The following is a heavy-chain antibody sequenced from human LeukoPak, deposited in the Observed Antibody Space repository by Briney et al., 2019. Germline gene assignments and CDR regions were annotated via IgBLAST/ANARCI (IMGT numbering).Heavy chain of an antibody. CDR3: TSLSGSYSDYYYYGMDV. V-gene: IGHV3-73*01. Sequence: GGSLRLSCAASGFTFSGSAMHWVRQASGKGLEWVGRIRSKANSCATAYAASVKGRFTISRGDSKNTAYLQMNSLKTEDTAVCYCTSLSGSYSDYYYYGMDVWGQGTTVTVSS. D-gene: IGHD1-26*01. CDR2: IRSKANSCAT. J-gene: IGHJ6*02. CDR1: GFTFSGSA.